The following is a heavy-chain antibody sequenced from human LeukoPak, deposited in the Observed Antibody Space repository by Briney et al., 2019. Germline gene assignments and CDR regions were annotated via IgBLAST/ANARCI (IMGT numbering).Heavy chain of an antibody. CDR3: AKGSYYDSSGSFYFDY. Sequence: PGGSLRLSCAASGFTFSSYAMSWVRQAPGKGVEWVSGISGSGDNTYYADSVKGRFTISRDNSKNTLYVQVNSLGTEDTAAYYCAKGSYYDSSGSFYFDYWGQGTLVTVSS. J-gene: IGHJ4*02. CDR2: ISGSGDNT. D-gene: IGHD3-22*01. CDR1: GFTFSSYA. V-gene: IGHV3-23*01.